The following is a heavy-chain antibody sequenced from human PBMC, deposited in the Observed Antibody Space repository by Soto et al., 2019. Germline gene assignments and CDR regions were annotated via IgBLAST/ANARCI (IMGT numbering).Heavy chain of an antibody. J-gene: IGHJ4*02. CDR2: INPDGRRT. V-gene: IGHV3-74*01. Sequence: EVQVVESGGGLVQPGGSLRLSCAGAGFTFSSYSMHWVRQVPGKGLAWVSRINPDGRRTNYADSVKGRFTISRDNAKNTVYLQMNSLRAEDTAVYYCARELGGGDTYWGLGTLVTVSS. D-gene: IGHD2-15*01. CDR1: GFTFSSYS. CDR3: ARELGGGDTY.